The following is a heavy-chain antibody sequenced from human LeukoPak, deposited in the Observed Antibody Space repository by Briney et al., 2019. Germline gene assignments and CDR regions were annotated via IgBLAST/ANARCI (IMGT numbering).Heavy chain of an antibody. J-gene: IGHJ5*02. D-gene: IGHD2-2*01. CDR2: INPSGGST. CDR3: ARDQVVVPAASMEAFDP. V-gene: IGHV1-46*01. Sequence: GASVKVSCKASGYTFTSYYMHWVRQAPGQGLEWMGIINPSGGSTSYAQKFRGRVTMTRDTSTSTVYMELSSLRSEDTAVYYCARDQVVVPAASMEAFDPWGQGTLVTVSS. CDR1: GYTFTSYY.